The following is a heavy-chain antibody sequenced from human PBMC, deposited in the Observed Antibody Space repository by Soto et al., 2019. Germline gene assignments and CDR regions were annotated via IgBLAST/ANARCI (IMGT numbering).Heavy chain of an antibody. Sequence: TSETLSLTCTVSGGSISSYYWSWIRQPPGKGLEWIGSIYYRGSANNNPSLKSRLTISVDTSKNQFSLKLSSVTAADTAIYYCVRANYFDFWGQGTLVTVSS. CDR3: VRANYFDF. CDR1: GGSISSYY. V-gene: IGHV4-59*01. J-gene: IGHJ4*02. CDR2: IYYRGSA.